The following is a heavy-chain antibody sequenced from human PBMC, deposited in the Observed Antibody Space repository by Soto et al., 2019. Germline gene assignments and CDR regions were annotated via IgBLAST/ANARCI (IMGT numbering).Heavy chain of an antibody. CDR2: ISYDGSNK. CDR3: AKEDSSGYYPTGGYFDL. CDR1: GFTFSSYG. V-gene: IGHV3-30*18. Sequence: QVQLVESGGGVVQPGRSLRLSCAASGFTFSSYGMHWVRQAPGKGLEWVAVISYDGSNKYYADSVKGRFTISRDNSKNTLYLQMNSLRAEDTDVYYCAKEDSSGYYPTGGYFDLWGRGTLVTVSS. D-gene: IGHD3-22*01. J-gene: IGHJ2*01.